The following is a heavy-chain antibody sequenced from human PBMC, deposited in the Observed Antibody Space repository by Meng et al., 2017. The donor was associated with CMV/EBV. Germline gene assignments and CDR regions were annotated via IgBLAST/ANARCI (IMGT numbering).Heavy chain of an antibody. CDR3: TTDGFWSGYYN. CDR2: IKSKTDGATT. CDR1: GFTFSNAL. Sequence: CAASGFTFSNALMNWVRQAPGKGLEWVGRIKSKTDGATTDSAAPVKGRFTISRDDSKNTLYLQMNSLKTEDTAVYYCTTDGFWSGYYNWGQGTLVTVSS. J-gene: IGHJ4*02. V-gene: IGHV3-15*07. D-gene: IGHD3-3*01.